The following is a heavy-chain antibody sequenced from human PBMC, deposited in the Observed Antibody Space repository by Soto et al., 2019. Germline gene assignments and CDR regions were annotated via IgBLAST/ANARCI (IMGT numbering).Heavy chain of an antibody. J-gene: IGHJ4*02. D-gene: IGHD6-13*01. V-gene: IGHV3-30*18. CDR2: ISYDGSNK. CDR3: AKGSSSFDY. Sequence: HPGGSLRLSCAASGFTFSSYGMHWVRQTPGKGLEWVAVISYDGSNKYYADSVKGRFTISRDNSKNTLYLQMNSLRAEDTAVYYCAKGSSSFDYWGQGTLVTVSS. CDR1: GFTFSSYG.